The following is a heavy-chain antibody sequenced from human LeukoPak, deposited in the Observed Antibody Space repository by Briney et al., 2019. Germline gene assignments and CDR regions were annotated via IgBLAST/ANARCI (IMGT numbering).Heavy chain of an antibody. CDR2: VSSDGTT. CDR3: ARLDCLVEGCYNH. CDR1: GDSVTSSY. Sequence: PSETLSLTCSVSGDSVTSSYWNWIRQPPGKGLEWIGYVSSDGTTNYTPSLRSRLIMSVDTAKNDISPILTSVTAADTAIYYCARLDCLVEGCYNHWGRGTLVTVSS. D-gene: IGHD2-15*01. V-gene: IGHV4-59*08. J-gene: IGHJ4*02.